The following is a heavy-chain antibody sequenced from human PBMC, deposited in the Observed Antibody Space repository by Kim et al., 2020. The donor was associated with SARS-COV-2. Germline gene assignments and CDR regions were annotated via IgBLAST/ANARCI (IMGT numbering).Heavy chain of an antibody. CDR1: GGSISSGGYY. CDR2: IYYSGST. J-gene: IGHJ4*02. D-gene: IGHD3-22*01. V-gene: IGHV4-31*03. CDR3: ARGGGYYPKPFDY. Sequence: SETLSLTCTVSGGSISSGGYYWSWIRQHPGKGLEWIGYIYYSGSTYYNPSLKSRVTISVDTSKNQFSLKLSSVTAADTAVYYCARGGGYYPKPFDYWGQGTLVTVSS.